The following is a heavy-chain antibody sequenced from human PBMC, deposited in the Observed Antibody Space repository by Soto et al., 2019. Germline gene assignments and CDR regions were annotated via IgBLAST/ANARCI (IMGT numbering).Heavy chain of an antibody. V-gene: IGHV3-49*04. J-gene: IGHJ1*01. CDR1: GFRLDDFD. D-gene: IGHD5-12*01. CDR3: SAVNNPLYPHFPLSLWLRKH. Sequence: GGSLRPSCKGSGFRLDDFDLNCGRQAPGKRLAWVGLIRNQSYQETTEYAAAVKGRLTISRDTSNGIAYLQMNSLDIEESAVYRCSAVNNPLYPHFPLSLWLRKH. CDR2: IRNQSYQETT.